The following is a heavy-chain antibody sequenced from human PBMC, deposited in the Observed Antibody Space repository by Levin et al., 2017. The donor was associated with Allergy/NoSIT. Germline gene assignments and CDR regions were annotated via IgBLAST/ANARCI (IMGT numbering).Heavy chain of an antibody. CDR1: GDSVSSDTYY. J-gene: IGHJ1*01. Sequence: GSLRLSCTVSGDSVSSDTYYWSWIRQPPGTGLEWIGFIYYSGSTSYNPSLKSRVTISVDTSRNQFSLTLTSVTAADTAVYYCARGGNLYYYGSGRSFHHWGQGTLVTVSS. CDR2: IYYSGST. D-gene: IGHD3-10*01. V-gene: IGHV4-61*01. CDR3: ARGGNLYYYGSGRSFHH.